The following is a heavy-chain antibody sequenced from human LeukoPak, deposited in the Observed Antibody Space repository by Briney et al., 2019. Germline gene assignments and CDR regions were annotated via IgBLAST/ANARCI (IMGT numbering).Heavy chain of an antibody. CDR1: GYTFTGYY. D-gene: IGHD3-22*01. V-gene: IGHV1-18*04. CDR3: ARDLSSGYYLGDAFDI. CDR2: ISAYDGNT. J-gene: IGHJ3*02. Sequence: ASVKVSCKASGYTFTGYYMHWVRQAPGQGLEWMGWISAYDGNTNYAQKLQGRVTMTTDTSTSTAYMELRSLRSDDTAVYYCARDLSSGYYLGDAFDIWGQGTMVTVSS.